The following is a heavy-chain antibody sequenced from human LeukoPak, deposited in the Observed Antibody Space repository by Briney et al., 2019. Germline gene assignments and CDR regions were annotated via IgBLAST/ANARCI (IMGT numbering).Heavy chain of an antibody. CDR1: GGSISSSSYY. CDR3: ARGEGGYFDY. J-gene: IGHJ4*02. D-gene: IGHD3-22*01. V-gene: IGHV4-39*01. CDR2: IYYSGSS. Sequence: SETLSLTCTVSGGSISSSSYYWAWIRRPPGKGLEWIGNIYYSGSSYYNPSLKSRVTIAIDTSKNQFSLKLSSVTAADTAVYYCARGEGGYFDYWGQGTPVTVSS.